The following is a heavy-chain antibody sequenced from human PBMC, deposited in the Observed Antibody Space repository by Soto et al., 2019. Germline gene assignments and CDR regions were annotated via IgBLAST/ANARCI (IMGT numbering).Heavy chain of an antibody. V-gene: IGHV4-39*01. CDR3: ARNRGSGGRYYFDY. Sequence: SETLSLTCTFSGCSIGSTTYYWGWIRQPPGKGLEWIGSINYSGSTYYNPSLKSRVTISIDTSKNQFSLKLTSVTAADTAVYYCARNRGSGGRYYFDYWGQGTLVTVSS. CDR2: INYSGST. D-gene: IGHD3-16*01. J-gene: IGHJ4*02. CDR1: GCSIGSTTYY.